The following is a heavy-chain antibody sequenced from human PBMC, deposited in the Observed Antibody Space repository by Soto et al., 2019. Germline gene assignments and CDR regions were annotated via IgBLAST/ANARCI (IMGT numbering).Heavy chain of an antibody. Sequence: EVQLLESGGGLVQPGGSLRLSCAASGFPFSSYAMSWVRQAPGKGLEWVSAISGSGGSTYYADSVKGRFTISRDNSKNTLYLQMNSLTAEDTAVYYCAKGAVLLWFGETLDYWGQGTLVTVSS. CDR1: GFPFSSYA. V-gene: IGHV3-23*01. D-gene: IGHD3-10*01. CDR3: AKGAVLLWFGETLDY. J-gene: IGHJ4*02. CDR2: ISGSGGST.